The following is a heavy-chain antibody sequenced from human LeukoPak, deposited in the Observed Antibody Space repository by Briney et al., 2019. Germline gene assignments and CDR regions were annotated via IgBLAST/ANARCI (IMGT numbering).Heavy chain of an antibody. CDR1: GDSIISSRYY. D-gene: IGHD4-23*01. CDR2: IRYSGNT. V-gene: IGHV4-39*01. J-gene: IGHJ4*02. CDR3: ARLRDGRWLLEY. Sequence: SETLSLTCTASGDSIISSRYYWGWVRQPPGKGLEWIASIRYSGNTFYNPSFKSRVTISVDTSNNQLSLRLSSVTAADAAVYYCARLRDGRWLLEYWGQGTLVTVSS.